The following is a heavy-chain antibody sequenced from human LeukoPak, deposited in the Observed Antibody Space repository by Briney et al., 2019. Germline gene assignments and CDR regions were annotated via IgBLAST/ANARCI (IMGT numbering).Heavy chain of an antibody. D-gene: IGHD6-19*01. CDR2: INHPGTEK. Sequence: GGSLRPSCAAFGFSFSDFCMSWVRQAPGKGLEWVAFINHPGTEKYYVDSVEGRFTISRDNAKNSLYLQMNSLSAEDTAIYYCTRDWLDASLDYWGQGVLVTVSS. CDR3: TRDWLDASLDY. CDR1: GFSFSDFC. V-gene: IGHV3-7*01. J-gene: IGHJ4*02.